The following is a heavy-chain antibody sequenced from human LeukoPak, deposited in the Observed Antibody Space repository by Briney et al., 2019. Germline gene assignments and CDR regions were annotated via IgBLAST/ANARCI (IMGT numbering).Heavy chain of an antibody. V-gene: IGHV1-18*01. Sequence: ASVKVFCKASGYTFTSYGISWVRRAPGQGLEWMGWISAYNGITNYAHKFRGRVTMTTDTSTSTAFMEMKSLRSDDTAVFYCAREFGVAGGTFDYWGQGTLVTVSS. CDR2: ISAYNGIT. D-gene: IGHD6-19*01. J-gene: IGHJ4*02. CDR3: AREFGVAGGTFDY. CDR1: GYTFTSYG.